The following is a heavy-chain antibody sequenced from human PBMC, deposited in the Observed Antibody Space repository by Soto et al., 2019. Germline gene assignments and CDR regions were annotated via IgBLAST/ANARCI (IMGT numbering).Heavy chain of an antibody. CDR1: GYSFTSYG. V-gene: IGHV1-18*01. CDR3: LWGSSEFDY. Sequence: ASVKVSCKASGYSFTSYGISWVRQAPGQGLEWMGWISAYTGDTKYAPKLQGRVTMTTDTSTTTAYMELRSLRSDDTAVYYCLWGSSEFDYWGQGTLVTVSS. D-gene: IGHD3-16*01. J-gene: IGHJ4*02. CDR2: ISAYTGDT.